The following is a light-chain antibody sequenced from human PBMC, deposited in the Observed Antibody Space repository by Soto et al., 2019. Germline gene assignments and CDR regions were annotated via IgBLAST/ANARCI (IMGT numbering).Light chain of an antibody. V-gene: IGLV2-23*01. CDR3: CSYAGLRTLYV. J-gene: IGLJ1*01. CDR2: EGN. CDR1: SNDIGSFYL. Sequence: QSVLTQPASVSGSPGQSITISCSGTSNDIGSFYLVYWYQQNPGTAPKLIIYEGNKRPSGVSDRFSGSNSGNSASLTISGLQSADEADYYCCSYAGLRTLYVFGTGTKVTVL.